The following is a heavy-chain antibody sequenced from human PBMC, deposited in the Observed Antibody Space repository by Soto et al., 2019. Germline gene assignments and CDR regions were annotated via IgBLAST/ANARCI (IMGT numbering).Heavy chain of an antibody. D-gene: IGHD3-10*01. V-gene: IGHV4-4*02. J-gene: IGHJ4*02. CDR2: IYHSGST. CDR1: SGSISSSNW. Sequence: SETLSLTCAVSSGSISSSNWWSWVRQPPGKGLEWIGEIYHSGSTNYNPSLKSRVTISVDKSKNQFSLKLSSVTAADTAVYYCARETYGSGSYYFDYWGQGTLVTVS. CDR3: ARETYGSGSYYFDY.